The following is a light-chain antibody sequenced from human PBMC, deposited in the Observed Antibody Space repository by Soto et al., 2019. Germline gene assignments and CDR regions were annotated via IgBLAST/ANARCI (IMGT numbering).Light chain of an antibody. J-gene: IGKJ1*01. V-gene: IGKV3-20*01. Sequence: EIVLTQSPGTLSLSPGERATLSCRASQSVSSSYLAWYQQKPGQAPRLLIYGASSGATGIPDRFSGSGSGTDFTLTISRLEPEDFAVYYCQQYGSSHTWTFGQGTKVDIK. CDR1: QSVSSSY. CDR2: GAS. CDR3: QQYGSSHTWT.